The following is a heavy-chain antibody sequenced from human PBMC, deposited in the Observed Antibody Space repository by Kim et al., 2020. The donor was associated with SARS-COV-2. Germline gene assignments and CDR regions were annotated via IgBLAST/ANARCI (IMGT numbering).Heavy chain of an antibody. Sequence: ASVKVSCKASGYTFTGHAMNWVRQAPGQGLEWMGWINTNTGNPTYAQGFTGRFVFSLDTSVSTAYLQIDSLRAEDTAVYYCARAPIRGIRGVDGFYFDYWGQGTLVTVSS. D-gene: IGHD3-10*01. CDR3: ARAPIRGIRGVDGFYFDY. CDR2: INTNTGNP. V-gene: IGHV7-4-1*01. J-gene: IGHJ4*02. CDR1: GYTFTGHA.